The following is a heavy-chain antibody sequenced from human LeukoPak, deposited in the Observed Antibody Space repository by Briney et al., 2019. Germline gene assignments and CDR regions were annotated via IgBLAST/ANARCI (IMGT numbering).Heavy chain of an antibody. CDR3: ARENYWTMDV. J-gene: IGHJ6*01. Sequence: SGGSLRLYCAASGFTFSAYWMQWVRQAPGKGPVWVSFIKPDGSRTNFADSVKGGFIISRDNAKNTLYVQMNSLRAGDTGVFYCARENYWTMDVSGQGTTVTVSS. CDR2: IKPDGSRT. D-gene: IGHD1-1*01. CDR1: GFTFSAYW. V-gene: IGHV3-74*01.